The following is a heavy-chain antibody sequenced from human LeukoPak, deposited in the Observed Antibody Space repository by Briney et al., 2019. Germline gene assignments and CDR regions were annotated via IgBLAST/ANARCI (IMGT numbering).Heavy chain of an antibody. Sequence: ASVKVSCKASGYTFTGYYIHWVRQAPGQGLEWMGWINPNSGGTHYAQKFQGRVTMTRDTSISAAYMELSSLRSDDTAVYYCARDRYIGRLVFNFDYWGQGTLAAVSS. D-gene: IGHD5-24*01. CDR2: INPNSGGT. V-gene: IGHV1-2*02. CDR1: GYTFTGYY. CDR3: ARDRYIGRLVFNFDY. J-gene: IGHJ4*02.